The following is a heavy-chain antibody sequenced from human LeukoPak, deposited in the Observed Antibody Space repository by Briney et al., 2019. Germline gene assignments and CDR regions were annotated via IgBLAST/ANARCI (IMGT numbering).Heavy chain of an antibody. CDR3: ARRGIVVVPAAQGNAFDI. D-gene: IGHD2-2*01. CDR2: INNGGTT. V-gene: IGHV4-34*01. Sequence: SETLSLTCAVYGGSFSGYYWTYIRQPPGKGLEWIGEINNGGTTNYNPSLKSRVTISVDTSKNQFSLKLSSVTAADTAVYYCARRGIVVVPAAQGNAFDIWGQGTMVTVSS. J-gene: IGHJ3*02. CDR1: GGSFSGYY.